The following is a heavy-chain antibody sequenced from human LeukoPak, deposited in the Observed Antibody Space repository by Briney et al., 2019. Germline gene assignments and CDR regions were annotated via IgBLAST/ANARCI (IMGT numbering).Heavy chain of an antibody. CDR3: ARHLESDFWCGLTPRDAFDI. D-gene: IGHD3-3*01. CDR1: GYSLSSGFF. V-gene: IGHV4-38-2*02. Sequence: SETLSLTCTVSGYSLSSGFFCDWIRQSPGKGLEWIGSFSHRGGSYHNPSLKSRVTISVDTSKNQFSLKLLSVTAADTAVYFCARHLESDFWCGLTPRDAFDIWGQGTMVTVSS. J-gene: IGHJ3*02. CDR2: FSHRGGS.